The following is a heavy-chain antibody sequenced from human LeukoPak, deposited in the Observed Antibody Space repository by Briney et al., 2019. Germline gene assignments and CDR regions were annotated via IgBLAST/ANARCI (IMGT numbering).Heavy chain of an antibody. Sequence: GGSLRLSCAASGFTFSSYWMTWVRQAPGKGLEWVANIKRDGSEKYYVDSVRGRFTISRDNAKNSLYLQMNGLRVEDTAVYYCARDQYELRSYYYGMDAWGKGTTVSVSS. CDR3: ARDQYELRSYYYGMDA. J-gene: IGHJ6*04. V-gene: IGHV3-7*03. D-gene: IGHD2-2*01. CDR1: GFTFSSYW. CDR2: IKRDGSEK.